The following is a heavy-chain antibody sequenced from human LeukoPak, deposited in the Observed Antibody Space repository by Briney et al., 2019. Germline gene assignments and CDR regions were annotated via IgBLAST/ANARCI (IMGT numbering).Heavy chain of an antibody. D-gene: IGHD2-15*01. V-gene: IGHV1-58*02. J-gene: IGHJ3*02. CDR3: AADPGYCSGGSCFLKYTFDI. CDR1: GFTFTKSA. CDR2: IVVGSGNT. Sequence: GASVKVSCKASGFTFTKSAMQWVRQARGQHLEWIGWIVVGSGNTNYAQKFQERVTITRDMSTSTAYMELSSLRSEDTAVYYCAADPGYCSGGSCFLKYTFDIWGQGTMVTVSS.